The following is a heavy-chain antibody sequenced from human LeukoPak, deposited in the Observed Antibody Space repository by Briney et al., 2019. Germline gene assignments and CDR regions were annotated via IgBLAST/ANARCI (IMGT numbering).Heavy chain of an antibody. CDR2: ISWDGGST. CDR1: GFTFDDYA. CDR3: AKEATKTYSSSCYEGPYFDY. D-gene: IGHD6-13*01. V-gene: IGHV3-43D*03. J-gene: IGHJ4*02. Sequence: GGSLRLSCAAAGFTFDDYAMHWVRQAPGKGLEWVSLISWDGGSTYYADSVKGRFTISRDNSKNSLYLQMNSLRAEDTALYYCAKEATKTYSSSCYEGPYFDYWGQGTLVTVSS.